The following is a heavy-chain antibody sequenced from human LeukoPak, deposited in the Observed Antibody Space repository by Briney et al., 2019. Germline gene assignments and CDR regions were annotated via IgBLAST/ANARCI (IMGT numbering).Heavy chain of an antibody. CDR1: GDSVSSNSAA. CDR2: TYYRSKWYN. CDR3: VREWLLYLAWFDY. Sequence: SQNLSLTCAISGDSVSSNSAAWNWTRQSPSRGLEWLGRTYYRSKWYNDYAVSVKSRITINPDTSKNQFSLQLNSVTPEDTAVYYCVREWLLYLAWFDYWGQGTLVTVSS. V-gene: IGHV6-1*01. D-gene: IGHD3-3*01. J-gene: IGHJ4*02.